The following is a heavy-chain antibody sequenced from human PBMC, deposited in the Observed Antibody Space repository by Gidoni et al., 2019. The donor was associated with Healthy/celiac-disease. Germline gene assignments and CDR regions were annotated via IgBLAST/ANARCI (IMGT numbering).Heavy chain of an antibody. CDR1: GGSFSGYY. CDR2: INHSGST. Sequence: QVQLQQWGAGLLKPSETLSLTCAVYGGSFSGYYWSWIRQPPGKGLEWIGEINHSGSTNYNPSLKSRVTISVDTSKNQFSLKLSSVTAADTAVYYCARVGGIQLWLNWFDPWGQGTLVTVSS. CDR3: ARVGGIQLWLNWFDP. V-gene: IGHV4-34*01. J-gene: IGHJ5*02. D-gene: IGHD5-18*01.